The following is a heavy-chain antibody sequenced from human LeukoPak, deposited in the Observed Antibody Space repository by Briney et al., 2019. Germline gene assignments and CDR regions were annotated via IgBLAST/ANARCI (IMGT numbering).Heavy chain of an antibody. J-gene: IGHJ6*02. CDR1: RATFTSSA. CDR2: IIPIIGIA. Sequence: VSSTAPRATFTSSAISWVRQTPGQGLEWMGRIIPIIGIANYPQKFQGRVTITADKSTSTAYMELSSLRSEDTAVYYCASCPGIAAGGFGMDVWGQGTTVTVSS. D-gene: IGHD6-13*01. CDR3: ASCPGIAAGGFGMDV. V-gene: IGHV1-69*04.